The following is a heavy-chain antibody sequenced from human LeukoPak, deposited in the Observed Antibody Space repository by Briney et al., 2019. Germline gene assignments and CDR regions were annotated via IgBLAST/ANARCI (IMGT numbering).Heavy chain of an antibody. V-gene: IGHV5-51*01. Sequence: GESLKISCQGSRYRFSNHWIGWMRQKPGKGLEGMGLIFPDDSDTNYGPSLQGQVTLSVDKSINTPYLQRSGLKAPDPAIYYCPNLSGIRTSAASWGQGTMVIVSS. CDR3: PNLSGIRTSAAS. J-gene: IGHJ5*02. D-gene: IGHD1-14*01. CDR2: IFPDDSDT. CDR1: RYRFSNHW.